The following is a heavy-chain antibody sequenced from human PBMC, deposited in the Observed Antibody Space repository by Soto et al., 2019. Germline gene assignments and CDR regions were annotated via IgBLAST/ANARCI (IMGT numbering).Heavy chain of an antibody. CDR3: AKSLSEDIVVVVAAMFDY. V-gene: IGHV3-23*01. Sequence: GGSLRLSCAASGFTFSSYAMSWVRQAPGKGLEWVSAISGSGGSTYYADSVKGRFTISRDNSKNTLYLQMNSLRAEDTAVYYCAKSLSEDIVVVVAAMFDYWGQGTLVTVSS. J-gene: IGHJ4*02. CDR2: ISGSGGST. CDR1: GFTFSSYA. D-gene: IGHD2-15*01.